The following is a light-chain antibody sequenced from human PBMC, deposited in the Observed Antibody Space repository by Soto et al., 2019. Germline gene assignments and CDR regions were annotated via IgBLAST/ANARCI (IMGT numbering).Light chain of an antibody. CDR2: DVS. CDR3: SSYTSSSAYV. CDR1: SSDVGAYNY. Sequence: QSVLTQPASVSGSPGQSITISCTGTSSDVGAYNYVSWYQLHPGKAPKLMIYDVSNRPSGVSNRFSGSKSVNTASLTISGLQAEDEADYYCSSYTSSSAYVFGPGTQLTVL. V-gene: IGLV2-14*03. J-gene: IGLJ7*01.